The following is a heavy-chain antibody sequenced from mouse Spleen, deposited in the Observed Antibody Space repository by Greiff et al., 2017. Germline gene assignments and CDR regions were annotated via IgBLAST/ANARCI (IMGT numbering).Heavy chain of an antibody. Sequence: EVHLVESGGGLVKPGGSLKLSCAASGFTFSSYAMSWVRQTPEKRLEWVATISSGGSYTYYPDSVKGRFTISRDNAKNTLYLQMSSLRSEDTAMYYCASPSTMITPIAYWGQGTLVTVSA. V-gene: IGHV5-9-3*01. CDR1: GFTFSSYA. D-gene: IGHD2-4*01. J-gene: IGHJ3*01. CDR2: ISSGGSYT. CDR3: ASPSTMITPIAY.